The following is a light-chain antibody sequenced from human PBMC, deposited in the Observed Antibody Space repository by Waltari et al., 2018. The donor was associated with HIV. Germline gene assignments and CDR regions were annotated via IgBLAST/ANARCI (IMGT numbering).Light chain of an antibody. CDR3: QQYGIWPPT. J-gene: IGKJ1*01. CDR1: QSISNN. CDR2: GAS. Sequence: EVVMTQSPATLSVSPGERVTLSCRASQSISNNVAWYQHNPGQTPSLLINGASTRATGIPAMFSGSGSGTEVTLTISSLQSEDSALYYCQQYGIWPPTFGQGTKVEIK. V-gene: IGKV3-15*01.